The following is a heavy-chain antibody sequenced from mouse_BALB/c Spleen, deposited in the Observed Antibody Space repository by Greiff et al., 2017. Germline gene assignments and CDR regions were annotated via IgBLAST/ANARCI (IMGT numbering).Heavy chain of an antibody. V-gene: IGHV1S137*01. J-gene: IGHJ2*01. CDR1: GYTFTDYA. CDR2: ISTYYGDA. CDR3: ARSPYGNSFDY. Sequence: VQLQQSGAELVRPGVSVKISCKGSGYTFTDYAMHWVKQSHAKSLEWIGVISTYYGDASYNQKFKGKATMTVDKSSSTAYMELSSLASEDSALYYCARSPYGNSFDYWGQGTTLTVSS. D-gene: IGHD2-10*02.